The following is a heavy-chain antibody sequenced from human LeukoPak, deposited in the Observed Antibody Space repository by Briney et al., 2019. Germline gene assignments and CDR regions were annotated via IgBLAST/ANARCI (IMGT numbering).Heavy chain of an antibody. D-gene: IGHD5-18*01. CDR1: GGSISSYY. CDR3: ARVGYSYVINDWLRTGHGAYPTKYYYHWHV. Sequence: SETLSLTCSVSGGSISSYYWGWIRQPPGKGLEWIGYIYNSGSTNYNPSLKSRVPISADTSKNQFSLKLSSVTAADTAVSFCARVGYSYVINDWLRTGHGAYPTKYYYHWHVWGKRTTVTVSS. V-gene: IGHV4-59*12. J-gene: IGHJ6*03. CDR2: IYNSGST.